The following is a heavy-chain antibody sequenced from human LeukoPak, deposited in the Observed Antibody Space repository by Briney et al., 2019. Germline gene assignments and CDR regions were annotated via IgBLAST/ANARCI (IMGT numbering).Heavy chain of an antibody. J-gene: IGHJ4*02. CDR1: GESFSGYY. Sequence: KPSETLSLTCAVYGESFSGYYWSWIRQPPGGGLEWIGEINHSGSTSYSASLKSRVTISVDTSKNQFSLKLNSVTAADTAVYYCARGDIAAGGAPFDYWGQGTLVTVSS. D-gene: IGHD6-13*01. CDR2: INHSGST. CDR3: ARGDIAAGGAPFDY. V-gene: IGHV4-34*01.